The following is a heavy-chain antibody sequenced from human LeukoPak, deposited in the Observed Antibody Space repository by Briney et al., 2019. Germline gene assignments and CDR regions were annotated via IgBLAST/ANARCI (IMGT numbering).Heavy chain of an antibody. Sequence: GGSLRLSCAASGFTFSTYAMYWVRRAPGKGLEWVAVISYNGKHKQYADSVQGRFTISRDNSKNTLYLQMNSLRVEDTAVYYCAKEGKVRGVNTYYFDFWGQGTLVTVSS. D-gene: IGHD3-10*01. J-gene: IGHJ4*02. V-gene: IGHV3-30*04. CDR3: AKEGKVRGVNTYYFDF. CDR2: ISYNGKHK. CDR1: GFTFSTYA.